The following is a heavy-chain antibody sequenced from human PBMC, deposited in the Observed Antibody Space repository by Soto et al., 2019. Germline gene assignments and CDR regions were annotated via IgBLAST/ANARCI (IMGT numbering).Heavy chain of an antibody. CDR2: IIADYGTA. V-gene: IGHV1-69*06. CDR3: ARDLYIGFWSGGI. J-gene: IGHJ4*02. Sequence: GASVKVSCKASGGTFSTYAISWVRQAPGQRLEWMGWIIADYGTALYSQKLQGRVSITADTAASTAYLELSSLRSEDTAVYYCARDLYIGFWSGGIWGQGTLVTVSS. CDR1: GGTFSTYA. D-gene: IGHD3-3*01.